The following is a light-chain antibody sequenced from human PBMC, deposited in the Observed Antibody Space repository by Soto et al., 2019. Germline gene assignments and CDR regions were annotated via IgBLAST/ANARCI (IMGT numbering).Light chain of an antibody. CDR2: GAS. CDR1: QSVSTSS. CDR3: QQYGSSPYT. V-gene: IGKV3-20*01. J-gene: IGKJ2*01. Sequence: EIVLTQSPGTLSLSPGERATLSCRASQSVSTSSLAWYQQKPGQAPRLLIYGASNRATGIPDRVSASGSGADFTLSLSRLELEDFAMYYCQQYGSSPYTFGQGTKLAIK.